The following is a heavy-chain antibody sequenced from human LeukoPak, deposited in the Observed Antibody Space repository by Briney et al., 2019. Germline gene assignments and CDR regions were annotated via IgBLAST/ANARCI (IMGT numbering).Heavy chain of an antibody. CDR2: ISGSGGST. CDR3: AKGDCTNGVCYLPYYFDY. V-gene: IGHV3-23*01. CDR1: GFTFSSYA. J-gene: IGHJ4*02. Sequence: PGGSLRLSCAASGFTFSSYAMSWVRQAPGKGLEWVSAISGSGGSTYYADSVKGRFTISRDNSKNTLYLQMNSLRAEDTAVYYCAKGDCTNGVCYLPYYFDYWGQGTLVTVSS. D-gene: IGHD2-8*01.